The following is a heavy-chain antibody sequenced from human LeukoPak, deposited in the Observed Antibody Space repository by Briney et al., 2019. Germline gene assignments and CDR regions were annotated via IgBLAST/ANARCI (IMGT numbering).Heavy chain of an antibody. CDR3: ARDDGDY. J-gene: IGHJ4*02. Sequence: SETLSLTCAVYGGSFSGYYWSWIRQPPGKGLEWIGEINHSGTTNYNPSLKSRVTISVDTSKNQFSLKLNSVTAADTAVYFCARDDGDYWGQGTLVTVSS. CDR1: GGSFSGYY. CDR2: INHSGTT. V-gene: IGHV4-34*01. D-gene: IGHD3-3*01.